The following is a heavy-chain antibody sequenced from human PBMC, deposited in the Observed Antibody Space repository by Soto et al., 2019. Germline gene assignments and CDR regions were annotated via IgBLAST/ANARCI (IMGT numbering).Heavy chain of an antibody. CDR1: GGSFNDYY. CDR3: ARESGGATATLDYYYFYMDV. D-gene: IGHD5-12*01. J-gene: IGHJ6*03. V-gene: IGHV1-2*04. CDR2: INPNSGVT. Sequence: QVQLVQSGAEVRKPGASVTVSCRSSGGSFNDYYIHWVRQAPGQGLEWMGWINPNSGVTKYAQKFQGWVSMTRDTSIRTVYMQLSRLRSDDTAVYYCARESGGATATLDYYYFYMDVWGTGTTVTVSS.